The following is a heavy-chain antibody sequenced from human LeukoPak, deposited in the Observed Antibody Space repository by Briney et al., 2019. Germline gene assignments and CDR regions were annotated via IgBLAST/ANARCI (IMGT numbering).Heavy chain of an antibody. Sequence: SETLSLTCAVCGGSFSGYYWSWIRQPPGKGLEWIGEIDHSGSTNYNPSLKSRVTLSVDTSKNQFSLKLSSVTAADTAVYYCARAGWGKGAFDIWGQGTMVTVSS. CDR3: ARAGWGKGAFDI. D-gene: IGHD3-16*01. CDR2: IDHSGST. V-gene: IGHV4-34*01. J-gene: IGHJ3*02. CDR1: GGSFSGYY.